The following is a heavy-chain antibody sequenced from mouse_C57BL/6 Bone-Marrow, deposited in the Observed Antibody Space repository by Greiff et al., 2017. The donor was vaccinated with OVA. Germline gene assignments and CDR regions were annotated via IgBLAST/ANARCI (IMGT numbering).Heavy chain of an antibody. D-gene: IGHD2-1*01. CDR2: IYPGSGNT. V-gene: IGHV1-66*01. Sequence: QVQLQQSGPELVKPGASVKISCKASGYSFTSYYIHWVKQRPGQGLEWIGWIYPGSGNTKYNEKFKGKATLTADTSSSTAYMQLSSLTSEDSAVYYCARRGPYYGNSWYFDVWGTGTTVTVSS. J-gene: IGHJ1*03. CDR3: ARRGPYYGNSWYFDV. CDR1: GYSFTSYY.